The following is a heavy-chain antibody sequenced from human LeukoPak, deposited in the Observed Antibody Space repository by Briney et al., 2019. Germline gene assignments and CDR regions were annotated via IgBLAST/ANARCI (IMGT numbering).Heavy chain of an antibody. V-gene: IGHV4-34*01. CDR1: GGSFSGYY. J-gene: IGHJ4*02. D-gene: IGHD3-16*02. Sequence: SETLSLTCAVYGGSFSGYYWSWIRQPPGKGLEWIGEINHSGSTNYNPSLKSRVTISVDTSKNQFSLKLSSVTAADTAVYYCARGYDYVWGSYRLDYWGQGTLVTVSS. CDR3: ARGYDYVWGSYRLDY. CDR2: INHSGST.